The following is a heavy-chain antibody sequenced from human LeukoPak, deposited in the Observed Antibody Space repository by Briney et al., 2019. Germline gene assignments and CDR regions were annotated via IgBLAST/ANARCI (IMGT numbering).Heavy chain of an antibody. CDR3: ARGGGVDMITFGGVIVTPFDY. CDR2: INHSGST. D-gene: IGHD3-16*02. Sequence: PSETLSLTCAVYGGSFSGYYWSWIRQPPGKGLEWIGEINHSGSTNYNPSLKSRVTISVDTSKNQFSLKLSSVTAADTAVYYCARGGGVDMITFGGVIVTPFDYWGQGTLVTVSS. CDR1: GGSFSGYY. J-gene: IGHJ4*02. V-gene: IGHV4-34*01.